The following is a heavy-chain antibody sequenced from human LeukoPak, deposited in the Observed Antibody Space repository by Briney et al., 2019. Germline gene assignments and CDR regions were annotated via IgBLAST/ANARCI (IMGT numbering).Heavy chain of an antibody. Sequence: GGSLRLSCAASGFPFSSYWMHWVRQAPGKGLEWVSGISWNSGSIGYADSVKGRFTISRDNAKNSLYLQMNSLRAEDTALYYCAKDRRSYSGYDMDYWGQGTLVTVSS. V-gene: IGHV3-9*01. J-gene: IGHJ4*02. CDR1: GFPFSSYW. CDR2: ISWNSGSI. CDR3: AKDRRSYSGYDMDY. D-gene: IGHD5-12*01.